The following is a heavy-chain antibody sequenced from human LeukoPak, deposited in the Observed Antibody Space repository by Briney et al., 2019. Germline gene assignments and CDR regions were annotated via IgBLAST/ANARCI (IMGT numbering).Heavy chain of an antibody. CDR3: ARAEKVVSSYYYDSSGYY. J-gene: IGHJ4*02. Sequence: PGGSLRLSCAASGFTFNNYVMNWVRQAPGKGLEWVSSISSSSSYIYYADSVKGRFTISRDNAKNSLYLQMNSLRAEDTAVYYCARAEKVVSSYYYDSSGYYWGQGTLVTVSS. CDR1: GFTFNNYV. CDR2: ISSSSSYI. D-gene: IGHD3-22*01. V-gene: IGHV3-21*01.